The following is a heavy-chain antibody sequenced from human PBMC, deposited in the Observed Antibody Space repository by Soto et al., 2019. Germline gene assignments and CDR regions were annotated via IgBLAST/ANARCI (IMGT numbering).Heavy chain of an antibody. Sequence: TLSLTCAVSGRSISSGSCHWSWIRQHPVQGLEWIGNIYYSGSSYYTPSLKSRATISIDTSKDQFSLRLGSVTAADTAVYYCARVEGSSYYFRHDCRGRGTLVTVSS. CDR3: ARVEGSSYYFRHDC. D-gene: IGHD1-26*01. V-gene: IGHV4-31*11. CDR2: IYYSGSS. J-gene: IGHJ4*02. CDR1: GRSISSGSCH.